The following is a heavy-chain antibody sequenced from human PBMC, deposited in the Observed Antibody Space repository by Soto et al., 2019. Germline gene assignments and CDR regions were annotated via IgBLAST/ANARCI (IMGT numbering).Heavy chain of an antibody. CDR3: AHRRGNGGMDY. V-gene: IGHV2-5*02. CDR2: SYWDDDK. Sequence: QITLKESGPTLVKPTQTLTLTCTFSGFSLSTSGVNVGWIRQPPGKALEWLALSYWDDDKRYSPSLKSRLTVTRDTSKNQVVLTMTNMDPVDTATYYCAHRRGNGGMDYWGQGTLVTVSS. CDR1: GFSLSTSGVN. D-gene: IGHD1-1*01. J-gene: IGHJ4*02.